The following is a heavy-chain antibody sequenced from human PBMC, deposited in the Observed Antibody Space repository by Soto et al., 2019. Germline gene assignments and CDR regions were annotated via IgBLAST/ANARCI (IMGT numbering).Heavy chain of an antibody. V-gene: IGHV1-18*01. CDR2: ISGYNGNT. J-gene: IGHJ6*02. CDR1: GYTFSMSG. CDR3: AREGPRPYYYYGMDV. Sequence: XSVKVSFNSSGYTFSMSGISLVRHTPGQGLEWMGWISGYNGNTNYEQKFQDRVTMTTDTTTNTAYMELRSLRSDDTAVYYCAREGPRPYYYYGMDVWGQGTTVTVSS.